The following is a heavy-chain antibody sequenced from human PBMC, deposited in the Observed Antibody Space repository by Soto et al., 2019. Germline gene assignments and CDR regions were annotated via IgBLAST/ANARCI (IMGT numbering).Heavy chain of an antibody. V-gene: IGHV5-10-1*01. CDR1: GYSFTSYW. J-gene: IGHJ4*02. CDR3: ARMSKYCSSTSCRLGY. CDR2: IDPSDSYT. D-gene: IGHD2-2*01. Sequence: GESLKISCKGSGYSFTSYWISWVRQMPGKGLEWMGRIDPSDSYTNYSPSFQGHVTISADKSISTAYLQWSSLKASDTAMYYCARMSKYCSSTSCRLGYRGQGTLVTVSS.